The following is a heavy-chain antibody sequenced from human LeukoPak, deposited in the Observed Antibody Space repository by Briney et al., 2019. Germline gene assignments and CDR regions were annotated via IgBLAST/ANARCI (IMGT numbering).Heavy chain of an antibody. CDR1: GFTFSSYC. CDR3: ARESYDYVWGSYRYTTDYYYYMDG. J-gene: IGHJ6*03. D-gene: IGHD3-16*02. Sequence: GGSLRLSCAASGFTFSSYCMSWVRQPPGKGLEWVSYISNNSSNIYYADSVKGRFTISRDNAKNSLYLQMNSLRAEDTAVYYCARESYDYVWGSYRYTTDYYYYMDGWGKGTTVTASS. V-gene: IGHV3-48*01. CDR2: ISNNSSNI.